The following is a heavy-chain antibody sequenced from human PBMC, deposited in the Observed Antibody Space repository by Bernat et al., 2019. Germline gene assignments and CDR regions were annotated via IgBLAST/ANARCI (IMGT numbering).Heavy chain of an antibody. CDR1: GFTFSSYE. CDR3: ARIDWLPPLLYYGMDV. V-gene: IGHV3-48*03. Sequence: EVQLVESGGGLVQPGGSPRLSCAASGFTFSSYEMNWVRQAPGKGLEWVSYISSSGSTIYYADSVKGRFTISRDNAKNSLYLQMNSLRAEDTAVYYCARIDWLPPLLYYGMDVWGQGTTVTVSS. D-gene: IGHD3-9*01. CDR2: ISSSGSTI. J-gene: IGHJ6*02.